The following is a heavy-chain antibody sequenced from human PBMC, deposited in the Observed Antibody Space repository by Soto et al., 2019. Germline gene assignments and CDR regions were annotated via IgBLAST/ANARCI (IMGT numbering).Heavy chain of an antibody. J-gene: IGHJ6*02. CDR2: IYYSGGT. CDR3: PRAVVNDILPCCYRGGIDV. Sequence: GTRSLTCTVSGGSSSSYYWSWIRQPPGKGLEWIGYIYYSGGTNYNPSLKSRVTISVDTSKNRFSLKLSSVTAADTAVYYCPRAVVNDILPCCYRGGIDVWGQRTPVTVSS. CDR1: GGSSSSYY. D-gene: IGHD3-9*01. V-gene: IGHV4-59*01.